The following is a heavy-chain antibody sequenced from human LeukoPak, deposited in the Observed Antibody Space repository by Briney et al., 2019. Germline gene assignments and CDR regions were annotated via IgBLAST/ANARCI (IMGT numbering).Heavy chain of an antibody. J-gene: IGHJ4*02. V-gene: IGHV1-18*01. CDR2: ISAYNGNT. CDR3: ARDPSPMTTVTYFDY. CDR1: GYTFTSYG. Sequence: ASVKVSCKASGYTFTSYGISWVRQAPGQGLEWMGWISAYNGNTNYAQKLQGRVTMTTDTSTSTAYMELRSLRSDDTAVYYCARDPSPMTTVTYFDYWGQGTLVTVSS. D-gene: IGHD4-17*01.